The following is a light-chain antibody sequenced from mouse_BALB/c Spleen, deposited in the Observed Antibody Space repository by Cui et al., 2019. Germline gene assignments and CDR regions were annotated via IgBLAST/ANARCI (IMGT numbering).Light chain of an antibody. CDR3: QQHTSTPFT. Sequence: DIVMTQSPSSLAMLVGQKVTMSCKSSQRLLNSSNQKNYLAWYQQKPGESPNLMVYFASTRGSGVPDRFIGSGSGTVFTLTISGVQAEDLADYFCQQHTSTPFTFGSGTKLEIK. CDR1: QRLLNSSNQKNY. CDR2: FAS. V-gene: IGKV8-24*01. J-gene: IGKJ4*01.